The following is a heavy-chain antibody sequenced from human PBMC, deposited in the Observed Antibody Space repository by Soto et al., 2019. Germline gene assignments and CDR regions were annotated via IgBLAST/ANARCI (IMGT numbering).Heavy chain of an antibody. J-gene: IGHJ4*02. CDR1: GGSVSSGSYY. CDR3: ARGDPSGSYYDFDY. CDR2: IYYSGST. D-gene: IGHD1-26*01. Sequence: PSETLSLTCTVSGGSVSSGSYYWSWIRQPPGKGLEWIGYIYYSGSTNYNPSLKSRVTISVDTSKNQFSLKLSSVTAADTAVYYCARGDPSGSYYDFDYWGQGTLVTVSS. V-gene: IGHV4-61*01.